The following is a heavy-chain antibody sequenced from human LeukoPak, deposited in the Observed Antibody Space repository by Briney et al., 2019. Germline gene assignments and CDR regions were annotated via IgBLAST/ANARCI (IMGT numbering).Heavy chain of an antibody. D-gene: IGHD2-8*01. CDR3: ARDKYGGTDY. CDR1: GFTFNNYA. CDR2: ISANGGRT. Sequence: GGSLRLSCAASGFTFNNYAMSWVRQAPGKGLEWVSVISANGGRTYYADSVKGRLTISRDNAKNSLYLQMKSLRAEDTAVYYCARDKYGGTDYWGQGTLVTVSS. V-gene: IGHV3-23*01. J-gene: IGHJ4*02.